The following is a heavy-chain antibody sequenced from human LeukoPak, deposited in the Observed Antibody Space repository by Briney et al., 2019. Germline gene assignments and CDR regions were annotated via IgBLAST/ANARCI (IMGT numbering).Heavy chain of an antibody. V-gene: IGHV4-61*01. Sequence: SETLSLTCTVSGGSISSSSYYWSWIRQPPGKGLEWIGYIYYSGSTNYNPSLKSRVTISVDTSKNQFSLKLSSVTAADTAVYYCARGYYDFWSGYYTLTTFDYWGQGTLVTVSS. D-gene: IGHD3-3*01. J-gene: IGHJ4*02. CDR3: ARGYYDFWSGYYTLTTFDY. CDR1: GGSISSSSYY. CDR2: IYYSGST.